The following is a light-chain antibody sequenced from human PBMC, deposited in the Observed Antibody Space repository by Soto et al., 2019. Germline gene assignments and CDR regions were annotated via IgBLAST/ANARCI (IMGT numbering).Light chain of an antibody. CDR1: QSLSSSY. V-gene: IGKV3-20*01. Sequence: EIVLTQSPGSLSLSPGERVTLSCRASQSLSSSYIAWYQQKPGQAPRLLISGASSRATGIPDRFSGSGSGTDFTLTISRLEPEDFAVYHCQQFHISPYAFGQGTKLEIK. J-gene: IGKJ2*01. CDR2: GAS. CDR3: QQFHISPYA.